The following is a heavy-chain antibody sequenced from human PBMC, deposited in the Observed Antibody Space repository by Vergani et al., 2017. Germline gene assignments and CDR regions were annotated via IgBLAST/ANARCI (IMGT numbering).Heavy chain of an antibody. V-gene: IGHV1-46*03. CDR3: ARDGAKLYYMDV. CDR1: GYTFTSHY. D-gene: IGHD1-7*01. CDR2: INPSGGST. Sequence: QVQLVQSGAEVKKPGASVKVSCKASGYTFTSHYMHWVRQAPGQGLEWMGIINPSGGSTSYAQKFQGRVTMTRDTSTSTVYMELSSLRSEDTAVYYCARDGAKLYYMDVWGKGTTVTVSS. J-gene: IGHJ6*03.